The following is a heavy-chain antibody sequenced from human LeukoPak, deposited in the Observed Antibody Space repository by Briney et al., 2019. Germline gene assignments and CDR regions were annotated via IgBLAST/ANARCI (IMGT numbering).Heavy chain of an antibody. Sequence: GGSLRLSCAASRFTFGNYWMSWVRQAPGKGLEWVAKIKQDGSEKYYVDSVKGRFTISRDNAKNSLYLQMNSLRADDTAVYYCARGYCTGGSCSKYDYWGQGTLVTVSS. V-gene: IGHV3-7*01. D-gene: IGHD2-15*01. CDR2: IKQDGSEK. CDR3: ARGYCTGGSCSKYDY. CDR1: RFTFGNYW. J-gene: IGHJ4*02.